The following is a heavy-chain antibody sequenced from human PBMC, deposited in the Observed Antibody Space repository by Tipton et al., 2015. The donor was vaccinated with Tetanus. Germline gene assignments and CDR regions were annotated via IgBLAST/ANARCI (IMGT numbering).Heavy chain of an antibody. CDR3: ARGVTYYYGPGYGADGRDWFDP. CDR1: GYTFTSYA. Sequence: QLVQSGPEVKKPGASVKVSCKASGYTFTSYAMNWVRQAPGQGLEWMGWINTNTGNPTYAQGFTGRFVFSLDTSVSTAYLQISSLKAEDTAVYYCARGVTYYYGPGYGADGRDWFDPWGQGTLVTVSS. CDR2: INTNTGNP. J-gene: IGHJ5*02. V-gene: IGHV7-4-1*02. D-gene: IGHD3-10*01.